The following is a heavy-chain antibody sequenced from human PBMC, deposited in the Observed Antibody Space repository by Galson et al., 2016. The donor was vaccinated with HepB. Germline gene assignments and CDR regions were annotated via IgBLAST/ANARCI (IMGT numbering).Heavy chain of an antibody. CDR2: ISWNNGRI. CDR1: GLRFDDHA. D-gene: IGHD2-8*01. Sequence: SLRLSCAGSGLRFDDHAFHWVRQAPGKGLEWVAGISWNNGRIGYADSVKGRFTTTRDNTNNSLHMQMTTLSPDDTALYYCAKDISPQNDSSCYFLRRCMQHWGQGTLVTVSS. V-gene: IGHV3-9*01. J-gene: IGHJ1*01. CDR3: AKDISPQNDSSCYFLRRCMQH.